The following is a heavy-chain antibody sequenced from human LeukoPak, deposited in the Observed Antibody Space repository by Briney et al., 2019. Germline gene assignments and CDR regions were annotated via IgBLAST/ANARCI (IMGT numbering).Heavy chain of an antibody. CDR3: ARRTSGAFAI. V-gene: IGHV3-48*03. CDR2: ISSSDSDK. J-gene: IGHJ3*02. CDR1: GFPFSDHE. Sequence: GGALRLSCAASGFPFSDHEMNWVRQAPGRGLEWVSYISSSDSDKYYPDSVKGRFTISRDNAKNSLYLQMNSLRAEDTAVYYCARRTSGAFAIWGQGTKVTVSS.